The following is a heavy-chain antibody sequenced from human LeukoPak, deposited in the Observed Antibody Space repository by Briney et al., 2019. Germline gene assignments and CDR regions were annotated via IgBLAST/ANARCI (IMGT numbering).Heavy chain of an antibody. D-gene: IGHD2-15*01. CDR3: ARQTCRGATCYRVDQYYYMDV. Sequence: SETLSLTCAVSDDSFSSHYWTWIRQPPGKGLEWIGYISYIGRTNYNPSLKSRVTISIDTSKSQFSLKLASVTAADTGVYYYARQTCRGATCYRVDQYYYMDVWGKGTTVTVSS. V-gene: IGHV4-59*08. CDR2: ISYIGRT. J-gene: IGHJ6*03. CDR1: DDSFSSHY.